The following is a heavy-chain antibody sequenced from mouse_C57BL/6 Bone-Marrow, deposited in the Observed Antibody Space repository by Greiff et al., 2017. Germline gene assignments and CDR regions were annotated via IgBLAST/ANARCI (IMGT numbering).Heavy chain of an antibody. CDR3: TSASSYAWFAY. V-gene: IGHV14-4*01. D-gene: IGHD1-1*01. Sequence: VQLQQSGAELVRPGASVKLSCTASGFNIKDDYMHWVKQRPEQGLEWIGWIDPENGDTEYASKFQGKATITADTSSTTAYLQLSSLTSEDTAVYYCTSASSYAWFAYWGQGTLVTVSA. J-gene: IGHJ3*01. CDR1: GFNIKDDY. CDR2: IDPENGDT.